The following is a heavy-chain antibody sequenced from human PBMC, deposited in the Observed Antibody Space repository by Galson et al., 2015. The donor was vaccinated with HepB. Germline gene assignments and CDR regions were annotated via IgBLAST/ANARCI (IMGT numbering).Heavy chain of an antibody. CDR3: ARDNSDDYGDYDGMDV. Sequence: SLRLSCAASGFTFSDYYMSWIRQAPGKGLEWVSYISSSGSTIYYAGSVKGRFTISRDNAKNSLYLQMNSLRAEDTAVYYCARDNSDDYGDYDGMDVWGQGTTVTVSS. V-gene: IGHV3-11*01. CDR2: ISSSGSTI. D-gene: IGHD4-17*01. J-gene: IGHJ6*02. CDR1: GFTFSDYY.